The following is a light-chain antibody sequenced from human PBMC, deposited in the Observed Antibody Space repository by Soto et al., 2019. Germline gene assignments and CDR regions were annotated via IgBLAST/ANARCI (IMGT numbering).Light chain of an antibody. J-gene: IGKJ3*01. CDR3: QQRSNWPAGT. CDR2: DAS. CDR1: QSVSSY. Sequence: EIVLTQSPATLSLSPGERATLSCRASQSVSSYLAWYQQKPGQAPRLLIYDASNRATGIPARFSRSGSGKDFTLTISILEPEDFAVYYCQQRSNWPAGTFGPGTKVDIK. V-gene: IGKV3-11*01.